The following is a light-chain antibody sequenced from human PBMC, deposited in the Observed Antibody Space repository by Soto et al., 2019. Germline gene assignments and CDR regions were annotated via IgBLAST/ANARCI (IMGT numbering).Light chain of an antibody. J-gene: IGLJ2*01. CDR3: SSYTTSPSVIL. CDR2: EVS. Sequence: QSVLTQPASVSGSPGQSITISCTGTSSDIGNYDFVSWYQQVPGTAPKAMIYEVSSRSSGISNRFSGSKSGNTASLTISGLQAEDEACYYCSSYTTSPSVILFGGGTQLTVL. CDR1: SSDIGNYDF. V-gene: IGLV2-14*01.